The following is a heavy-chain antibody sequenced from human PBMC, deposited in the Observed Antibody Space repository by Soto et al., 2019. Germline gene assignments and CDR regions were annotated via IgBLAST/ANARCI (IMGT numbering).Heavy chain of an antibody. J-gene: IGHJ4*02. V-gene: IGHV3-33*01. CDR1: GFTFISYG. D-gene: IGHD3-22*01. Sequence: GGSLRLSCAASGFTFISYGMHWVRQAPGKGLEWVAVIWYDGSNKYYADSVKGRFTISRDNSKNTLYLQMNSLRAEDTAVYYCARDQGNYYDSSGYYNWGQGTLVTVSS. CDR3: ARDQGNYYDSSGYYN. CDR2: IWYDGSNK.